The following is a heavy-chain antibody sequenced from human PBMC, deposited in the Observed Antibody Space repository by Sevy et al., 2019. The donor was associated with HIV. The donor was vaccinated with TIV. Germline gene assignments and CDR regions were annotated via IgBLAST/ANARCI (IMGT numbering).Heavy chain of an antibody. CDR2: IWYDGSNK. CDR3: ARDPVGYSYGFDY. CDR1: GFTFSSYG. J-gene: IGHJ4*02. D-gene: IGHD5-18*01. Sequence: GGSLRLSCAASGFTFSSYGMHWVRQAPGKGLEWVAVIWYDGSNKYYADSVKGRFTISRDNSKNTLYLQMNSLRAEDTAGYYCARDPVGYSYGFDYWGQGTLVTVSS. V-gene: IGHV3-33*01.